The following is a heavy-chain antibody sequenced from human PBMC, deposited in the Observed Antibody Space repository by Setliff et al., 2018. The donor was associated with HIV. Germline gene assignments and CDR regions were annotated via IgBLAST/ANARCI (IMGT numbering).Heavy chain of an antibody. CDR2: IYYSGST. Sequence: SETLSLTCTVSGGSISSSSYYWGWIRQPPGKGLEWIGSIYYSGSTYYNPSLKSRVTISVDTSKNQFSLKLCSVTAADTAVYYCARQRTFATGIVVVIPYYFDYWGQGTLVTVSS. J-gene: IGHJ4*02. V-gene: IGHV4-39*07. D-gene: IGHD3-22*01. CDR3: ARQRTFATGIVVVIPYYFDY. CDR1: GGSISSSSYY.